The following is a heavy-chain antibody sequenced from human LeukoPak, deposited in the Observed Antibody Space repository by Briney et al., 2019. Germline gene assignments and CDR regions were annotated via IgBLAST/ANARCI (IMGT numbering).Heavy chain of an antibody. Sequence: GGPLRLSCAASGFTFSSYAMHWVRQAPGKGLEWVAVISYDGSNKYYADSVKGRFTISRDNSKNTLYLQMNSLRAEDTAVYYCAREWSSSWEIYYYYYMDVWGKGTTVTVSS. CDR1: GFTFSSYA. D-gene: IGHD6-13*01. CDR3: AREWSSSWEIYYYYYMDV. J-gene: IGHJ6*03. V-gene: IGHV3-30*04. CDR2: ISYDGSNK.